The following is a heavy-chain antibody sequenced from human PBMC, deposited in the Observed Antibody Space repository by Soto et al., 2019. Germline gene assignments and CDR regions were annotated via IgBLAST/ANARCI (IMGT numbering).Heavy chain of an antibody. D-gene: IGHD6-6*01. V-gene: IGHV4-59*01. J-gene: IGHJ3*02. Sequence: PETLSLTCTVSGGSISSYYWSWIRQPPGKGLEWIGYIYYSGSTNYNPSLKSRVTISVDTSKNQFSLKLSSVTAADTAVYYCARHSSSDSFEIWGHGTMVTVSS. CDR2: IYYSGST. CDR3: ARHSSSDSFEI. CDR1: GGSISSYY.